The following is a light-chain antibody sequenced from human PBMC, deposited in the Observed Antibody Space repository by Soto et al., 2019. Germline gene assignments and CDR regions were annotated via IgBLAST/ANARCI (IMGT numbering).Light chain of an antibody. CDR3: QQTRSYPST. CDR2: DAS. J-gene: IGKJ4*01. V-gene: IGKV3-11*01. CDR1: QSVSID. Sequence: EIVLTQSPATLSLSPGERATLSCRASQSVSIDLAWYQQKPGLAPRLVIYDASSRATGIPDRFSGSGSGTDFTLTIKSLKAEDFATYYCQQTRSYPSTFGGGTKVDIK.